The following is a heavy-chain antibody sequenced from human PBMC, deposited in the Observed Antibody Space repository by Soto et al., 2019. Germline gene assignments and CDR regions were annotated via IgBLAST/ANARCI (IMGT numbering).Heavy chain of an antibody. Sequence: QVPLVQSGAEVKKPGASVKVSCQASGYTFTSYAMHWVRQAPGQRLEWMGWINAGNGNTKYSQKFQGRVTITRDTSASTAYMELSSLRSEDTAVYYCARDRRITMVRGVIRPQFDPWGQGTLVTVSS. CDR2: INAGNGNT. V-gene: IGHV1-3*01. D-gene: IGHD3-10*01. CDR3: ARDRRITMVRGVIRPQFDP. J-gene: IGHJ5*02. CDR1: GYTFTSYA.